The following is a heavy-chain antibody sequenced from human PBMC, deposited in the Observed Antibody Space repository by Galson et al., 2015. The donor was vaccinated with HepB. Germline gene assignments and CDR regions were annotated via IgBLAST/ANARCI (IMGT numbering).Heavy chain of an antibody. CDR2: VHSSGVT. J-gene: IGHJ6*02. D-gene: IGHD3-16*02. CDR3: VRALGGSYFYGMDV. CDR1: GASISSRTYY. Sequence: ETLSLTCSVSGASISSRTYYWVWIRQPPGKGLEWIGNVHSSGVTYYNPSLKSRVTITGNTAKNQFSLRVSSVTAADTAVYYCVRALGGSYFYGMDVWGQGITVTVSS. V-gene: IGHV4-39*01.